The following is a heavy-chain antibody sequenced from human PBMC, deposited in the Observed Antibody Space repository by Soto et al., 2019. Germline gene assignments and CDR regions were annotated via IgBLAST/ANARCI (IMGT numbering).Heavy chain of an antibody. J-gene: IGHJ6*02. CDR2: INSDGTTT. V-gene: IGHV3-74*01. Sequence: GVSLRLSCAASGFTFSNTWMHWVRQAPGKGLVWVSHINSDGTTTTYADSVKGRFTISRDNAKNTVHLQMNSLRDEEKAVYYCEKDGSYAQHVWGQVTTVTVSS. D-gene: IGHD2-2*01. CDR3: EKDGSYAQHV. CDR1: GFTFSNTW.